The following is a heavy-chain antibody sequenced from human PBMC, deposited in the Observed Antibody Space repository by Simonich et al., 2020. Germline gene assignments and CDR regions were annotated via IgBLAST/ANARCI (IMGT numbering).Heavy chain of an antibody. CDR3: ARGQQLVQYFQH. CDR1: GYTFTSYD. Sequence: QVQLVQSGAEVKKPGASVKVSCKASGYTFTSYDINWVRQATGQGLEWMGWMNHNSGNTGYAQKFQGRVTITRNTSISTAYMELSRLRSDDTAVYYCARGQQLVQYFQHWGQGTLVTVSS. CDR2: MNHNSGNT. D-gene: IGHD6-13*01. V-gene: IGHV1-8*01. J-gene: IGHJ1*01.